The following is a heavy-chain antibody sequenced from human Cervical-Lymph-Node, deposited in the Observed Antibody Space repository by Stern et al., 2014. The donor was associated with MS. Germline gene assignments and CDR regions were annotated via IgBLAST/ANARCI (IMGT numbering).Heavy chain of an antibody. CDR1: GFTFSSYS. V-gene: IGHV3-48*02. Sequence: EVQLVESGGGLVQPGGSLRLSCAASGFTFSSYSMAWVRQAPGKGLEWVSYIKNSGTTSYYADSVKGRFTISRDNAKNSLYLQMNSLRDEDTAVYYCVRGGWDVVVVPPDTYYYYGLDVWGQGTTVTVSS. CDR2: IKNSGTTS. CDR3: VRGGWDVVVVPPDTYYYYGLDV. D-gene: IGHD2-2*01. J-gene: IGHJ6*02.